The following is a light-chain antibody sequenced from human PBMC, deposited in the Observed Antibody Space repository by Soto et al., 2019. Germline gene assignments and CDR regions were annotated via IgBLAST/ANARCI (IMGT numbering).Light chain of an antibody. CDR2: AAT. V-gene: IGKV1-5*01. Sequence: IQMTQSPSTLSASVGDRFTITCRASQSISSWLAWYQQKPGKAPKLLIYAATTLQSGVPSRFSGSGSGTEFTLTISSLQPEDFATYYCQQLNSYPITFGQGTRLE. CDR1: QSISSW. CDR3: QQLNSYPIT. J-gene: IGKJ5*01.